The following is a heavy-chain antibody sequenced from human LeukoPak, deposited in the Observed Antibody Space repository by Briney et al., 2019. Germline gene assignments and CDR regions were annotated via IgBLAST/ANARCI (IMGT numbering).Heavy chain of an antibody. CDR3: ARLHYDFWGVNYYYYMDV. CDR2: IYTSGST. Sequence: PSETLSLTCTVSGGSISSYYWSWIRQPAGKGLGWIGRIYTSGSTNYNPSLKSRVTMSVDTSKNQFSLKLSSVTAADTAVYYCARLHYDFWGVNYYYYMDVWRKGTTVTVSS. CDR1: GGSISSYY. D-gene: IGHD3-3*01. J-gene: IGHJ6*03. V-gene: IGHV4-4*07.